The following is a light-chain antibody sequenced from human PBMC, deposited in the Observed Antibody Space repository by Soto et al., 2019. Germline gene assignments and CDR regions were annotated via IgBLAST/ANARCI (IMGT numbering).Light chain of an antibody. CDR1: SSDVGGYNF. CDR2: EIS. V-gene: IGLV2-14*01. CDR3: SSYTTCSISV. J-gene: IGLJ1*01. Sequence: QSALTQPASVSGSPGQSITISCTGTSSDVGGYNFVSWYQQHPGKAPKLMIFEISNRPSEVSNRFSGSKSGNTASLTISGLQAEDEADYYCSSYTTCSISVFGTGTKLTVL.